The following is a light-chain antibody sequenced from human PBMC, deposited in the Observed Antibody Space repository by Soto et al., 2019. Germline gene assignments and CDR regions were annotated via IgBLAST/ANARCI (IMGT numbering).Light chain of an antibody. CDR3: AAWDDSLNGVV. J-gene: IGLJ2*01. Sequence: QSVLTQPPSASGTPGQTVPISCSGSSSNIGSNTVNWYQQLPGTAPKLLIYSNDRRPSGVPDRVSGSKSGTSASLAISGLQSEDEADYYCAAWDDSLNGVVFGGGTK. V-gene: IGLV1-44*01. CDR2: SND. CDR1: SSNIGSNT.